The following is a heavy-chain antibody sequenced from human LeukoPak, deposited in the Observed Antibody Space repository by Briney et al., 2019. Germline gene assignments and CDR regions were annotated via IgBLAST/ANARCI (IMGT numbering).Heavy chain of an antibody. J-gene: IGHJ4*02. D-gene: IGHD6-19*01. CDR2: INTDGTVT. Sequence: PGRSLRLSCAASGFTFSKYWMLWARQAPGKGLESVSRINTDGTVTTYADSVKGRFTVSRDNADNTMFLQMNSVRDEDTAVYYCATKQWLAPPPDSWGQGTPVTVSS. CDR3: ATKQWLAPPPDS. CDR1: GFTFSKYW. V-gene: IGHV3-74*01.